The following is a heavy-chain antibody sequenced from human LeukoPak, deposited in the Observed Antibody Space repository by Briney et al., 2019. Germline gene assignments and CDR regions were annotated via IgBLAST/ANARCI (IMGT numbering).Heavy chain of an antibody. V-gene: IGHV3-30-3*01. Sequence: GGSLRLSCAASGFTFSGYAMHWVRQAPGKGLEWVALISYDGSNIYYADSVKGRFTISRDNSKNTLFLQMNGLRVEDTAVYYCARTARPEYSATWPFDYWGQGTLVTVSS. CDR2: ISYDGSNI. D-gene: IGHD6-6*01. CDR3: ARTARPEYSATWPFDY. J-gene: IGHJ4*02. CDR1: GFTFSGYA.